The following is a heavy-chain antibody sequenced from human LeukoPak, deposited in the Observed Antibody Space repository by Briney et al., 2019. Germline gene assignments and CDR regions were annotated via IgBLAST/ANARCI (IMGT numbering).Heavy chain of an antibody. V-gene: IGHV4-59*01. CDR3: ARSTPLADYYDSSDYYTPGYYFDY. CDR1: GGSISSYY. Sequence: SETLSLTCTVSGGSISSYYWSWIRQPPGKGLEWIGYIYYSGSTNYNPSLKSRVTISVDTSKNQFSLKLSSVTAADTAVYYCARSTPLADYYDSSDYYTPGYYFDYWGQGTLVTVSS. CDR2: IYYSGST. J-gene: IGHJ4*02. D-gene: IGHD3-22*01.